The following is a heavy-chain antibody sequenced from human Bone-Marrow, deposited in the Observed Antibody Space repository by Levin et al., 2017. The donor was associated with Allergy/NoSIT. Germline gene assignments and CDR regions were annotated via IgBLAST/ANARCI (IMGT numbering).Heavy chain of an antibody. Sequence: PSETLSLTCIVSGVSVSSNNYWHWVRQSPGKGLEWIGEIFHSGHTKYNPSLKSRVTISIDNSKDQLSLSLTSVTAADTAVYYCARGNLATAGSGEFYYHYCPMDVWGQGTTVIVSS. CDR3: ARGNLATAGSGEFYYHYCPMDV. V-gene: IGHV4/OR15-8*02. J-gene: IGHJ6*02. CDR1: GVSVSSNNY. D-gene: IGHD6-13*01. CDR2: IFHSGHT.